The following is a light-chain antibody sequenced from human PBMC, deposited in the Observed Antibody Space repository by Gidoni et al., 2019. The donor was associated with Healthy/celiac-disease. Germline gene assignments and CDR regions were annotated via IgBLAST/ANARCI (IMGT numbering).Light chain of an antibody. CDR2: DAS. CDR3: QQRSNWPS. Sequence: IVLPQSPATLSLSPGERATLSCRASQSVSSYLAWYQQKPGQAPRLLIYDASNRATGIPARFSGSGSGTDFTLTISSLEPEDFAVYYCQQRSNWPSFXQXTRLEIK. J-gene: IGKJ5*01. V-gene: IGKV3-11*01. CDR1: QSVSSY.